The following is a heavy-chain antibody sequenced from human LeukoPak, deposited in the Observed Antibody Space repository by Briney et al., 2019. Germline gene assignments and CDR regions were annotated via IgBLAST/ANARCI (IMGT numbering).Heavy chain of an antibody. CDR3: ASSGWYLNWFDP. CDR1: GGSISSSSYY. V-gene: IGHV4-39*01. J-gene: IGHJ5*02. D-gene: IGHD6-19*01. CDR2: IYYSGST. Sequence: PSQTLSLTCTVSGGSISSSSYYWGWIRQPPGKGLEWIGSIYYSGSTYYNPSLKSRVTISVDTSKNQFSLKLSSVTAADTAVYYCASSGWYLNWFDPWGQGTLVTVSS.